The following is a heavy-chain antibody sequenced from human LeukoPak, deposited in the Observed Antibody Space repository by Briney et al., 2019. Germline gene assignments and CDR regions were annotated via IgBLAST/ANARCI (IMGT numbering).Heavy chain of an antibody. Sequence: PGGSLRLSCITSGFIFLGYNMAWLRQAPGKGLEGLASMPRDGSGTEYIDSVRGRFTISRDNAKNSVYLQMNSLRAEDTAVYFCVTEYWYRFDSWGQGLLLTVSS. CDR3: VTEYWYRFDS. CDR2: MPRDGSGT. CDR1: GFIFLGYN. D-gene: IGHD6-13*01. J-gene: IGHJ4*02. V-gene: IGHV3-7*01.